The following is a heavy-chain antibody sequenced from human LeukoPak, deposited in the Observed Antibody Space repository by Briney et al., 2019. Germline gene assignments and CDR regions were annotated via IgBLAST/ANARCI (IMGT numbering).Heavy chain of an antibody. D-gene: IGHD5-24*01. Sequence: ASVKVSCKASGGTFSSYAISWVRQAPGQGLEWMGWINPNSGGTNYAQKFQGRVTMTRDTSISTAYMELSRLRSDDTAVYYRARGRWLPDYWGQGTLVTVSS. CDR2: INPNSGGT. J-gene: IGHJ4*02. V-gene: IGHV1-2*02. CDR3: ARGRWLPDY. CDR1: GGTFSSYA.